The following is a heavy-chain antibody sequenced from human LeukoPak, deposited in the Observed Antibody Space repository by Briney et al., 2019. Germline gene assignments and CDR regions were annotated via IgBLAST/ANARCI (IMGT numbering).Heavy chain of an antibody. J-gene: IGHJ3*02. Sequence: GASVKVSCKASGYTXTGYYMHWVRQAPGQGLEWMGWINPNSGGTNYAQKFQGRVTMTRDTSTSTVYMELSSLRSEDTAVYYCARGGSNDAFDIWGQGTMVTVSS. V-gene: IGHV1-2*02. CDR1: GYTXTGYY. D-gene: IGHD1-26*01. CDR3: ARGGSNDAFDI. CDR2: INPNSGGT.